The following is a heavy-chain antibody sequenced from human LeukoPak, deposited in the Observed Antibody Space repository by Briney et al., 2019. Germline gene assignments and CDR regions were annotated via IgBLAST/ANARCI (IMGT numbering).Heavy chain of an antibody. D-gene: IGHD4-17*01. J-gene: IGHJ4*02. Sequence: PGGSLRLSCAASGFTFNTYWMHWVRQAPGKGLVWVSLISIDGDTTSYADSVRGRFTVSRDNAKNTLYLQMNSLRAEDTAVYYCARDHYGEDYWGQGTLVTVSS. CDR2: ISIDGDTT. CDR3: ARDHYGEDY. V-gene: IGHV3-74*01. CDR1: GFTFNTYW.